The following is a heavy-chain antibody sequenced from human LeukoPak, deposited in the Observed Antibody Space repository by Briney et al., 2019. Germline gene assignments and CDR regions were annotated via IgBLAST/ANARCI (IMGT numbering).Heavy chain of an antibody. D-gene: IGHD3-9*01. J-gene: IGHJ4*02. V-gene: IGHV1-2*06. CDR2: INPNSGGT. CDR1: GYTFTGYY. Sequence: GSSVKASCKASGYTFTGYYMHWVRQAPGQGLEWMGRINPNSGGTNYAQKFQGRVTMTRDTSISTAYMELSRLRSDGTAVYYCATYDILTGYSPGFDYWGQGTLVTVSS. CDR3: ATYDILTGYSPGFDY.